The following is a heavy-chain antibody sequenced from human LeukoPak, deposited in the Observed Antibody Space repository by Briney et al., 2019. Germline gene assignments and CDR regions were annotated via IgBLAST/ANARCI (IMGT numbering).Heavy chain of an antibody. D-gene: IGHD6-19*01. V-gene: IGHV3-7*01. CDR3: ARDVWLEDY. Sequence: GGSLRLSCAVSGFTFSTYWMSWVRQAPGKGLEWVANIKQDGSEKYYVDSVKGRFTISRDNAKNSLYLQMNSLRAEDTAVYYCARDVWLEDYWGQGTLVSVSS. J-gene: IGHJ4*02. CDR1: GFTFSTYW. CDR2: IKQDGSEK.